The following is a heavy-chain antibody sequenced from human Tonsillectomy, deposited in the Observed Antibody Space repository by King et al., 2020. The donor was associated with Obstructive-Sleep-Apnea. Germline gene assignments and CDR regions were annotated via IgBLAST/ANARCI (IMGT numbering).Heavy chain of an antibody. CDR3: TTLEWEDY. CDR1: GFTFSNAW. D-gene: IGHD1-26*01. J-gene: IGHJ4*02. V-gene: IGHV3-15*01. CDR2: IKARSDGGTT. Sequence: VQLVESGGGLVKPGGSLRLSCAASGFTFSNAWMSWVRQAPGKGLDWVGRIKARSDGGTTDYAAPVKGRLTNSRDDSKNTLYLQINSLKTEDTAGYYCTTLEWEDYWGQGTLVTVSS.